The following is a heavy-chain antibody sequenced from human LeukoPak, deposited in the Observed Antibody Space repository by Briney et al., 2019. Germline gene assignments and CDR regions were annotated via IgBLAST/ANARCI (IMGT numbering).Heavy chain of an antibody. Sequence: ASVKVSCKASGHTFTSYDINWVRQATGQGLEWMGWMNPNSGNTGYAQKFQGRVTITRNTSISTAYMELSSLRSEDTAVYYCARGYCSGGSCQGLEEPNIWGQGTLVTVSS. CDR3: ARGYCSGGSCQGLEEPNI. CDR2: MNPNSGNT. V-gene: IGHV1-8*03. D-gene: IGHD2-15*01. J-gene: IGHJ4*02. CDR1: GHTFTSYD.